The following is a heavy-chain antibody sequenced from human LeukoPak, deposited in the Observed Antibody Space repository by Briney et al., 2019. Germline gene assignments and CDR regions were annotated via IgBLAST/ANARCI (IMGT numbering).Heavy chain of an antibody. CDR2: IYHSGNT. V-gene: IGHV4-38-2*01. CDR1: GHSISSGYY. J-gene: IGHJ5*01. CDR3: ARSKSGSNNCSGGNWFDS. Sequence: SETLSLTCAVSGHSISSGYYWGWLRQPPGKGLEWIGSIYHSGNTYFNPSLQSRVTISVDTSKNQFSLKVSSVTAADTAVYHCARSKSGSNNCSGGNWFDSWGQGTLVTVSS. D-gene: IGHD2-2*01.